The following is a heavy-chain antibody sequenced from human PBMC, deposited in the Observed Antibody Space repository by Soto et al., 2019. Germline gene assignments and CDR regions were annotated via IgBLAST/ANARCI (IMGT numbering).Heavy chain of an antibody. V-gene: IGHV1-69*13. CDR2: IMPVFGRP. CDR1: GGTFSKNT. Sequence: SVKVSCKASGGTFSKNTISWVRQAPGQGLEWMGGIMPVFGRPNYAQKFQGRVTITADEYTRTAYMELSRLKSDDTAVYYCARQFDYDTSGYYYAYWGQGTQVTVSS. J-gene: IGHJ4*02. D-gene: IGHD3-22*01. CDR3: ARQFDYDTSGYYYAY.